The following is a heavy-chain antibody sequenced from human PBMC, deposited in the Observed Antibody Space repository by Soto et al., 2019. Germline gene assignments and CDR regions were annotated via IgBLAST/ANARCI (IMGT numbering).Heavy chain of an antibody. V-gene: IGHV1-69*13. Sequence: APVKVSCKASGGTFSNYAFSWVRQAPGQGLEWMGGFIPMFGAATYAQKFQGRVTITADESTSTAYIELRSLRSDDTAVYYCAGGTRDPEYFYGMDVWGQGTTVTVSS. CDR2: FIPMFGAA. CDR1: GGTFSNYA. CDR3: AGGTRDPEYFYGMDV. D-gene: IGHD3-9*01. J-gene: IGHJ6*02.